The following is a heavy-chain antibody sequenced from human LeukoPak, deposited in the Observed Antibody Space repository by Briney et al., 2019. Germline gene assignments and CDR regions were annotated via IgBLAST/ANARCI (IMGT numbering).Heavy chain of an antibody. CDR1: GASTSAYY. Sequence: SETLSLTCTVSGASTSAYYWSWIRQPPGKGLEWIGYSYSGGNANYNPSLKSRVTISIDTSENQFSLRLTSVTAADTAVYFCAHSRRGGGYYINAFAVWGQGALVTISS. V-gene: IGHV4-59*01. CDR3: AHSRRGGGYYINAFAV. CDR2: SYSGGNA. D-gene: IGHD1-26*01. J-gene: IGHJ3*01.